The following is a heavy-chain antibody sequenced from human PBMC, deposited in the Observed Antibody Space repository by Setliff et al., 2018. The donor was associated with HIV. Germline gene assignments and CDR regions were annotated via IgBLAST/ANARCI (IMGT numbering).Heavy chain of an antibody. CDR1: GDSISSGGYY. D-gene: IGHD5-18*01. CDR2: IYYSGNT. Sequence: PSETLSLTCTVSGDSISSGGYYWSWIRQHPGKGLEWIGFIYYSGNTYYNPSLKRRVSMSVDTSKNQFSLNLSSMTAADTAVYYCASSGYSYRKGYFDYWGQGTLVTVS. V-gene: IGHV4-31*03. CDR3: ASSGYSYRKGYFDY. J-gene: IGHJ4*02.